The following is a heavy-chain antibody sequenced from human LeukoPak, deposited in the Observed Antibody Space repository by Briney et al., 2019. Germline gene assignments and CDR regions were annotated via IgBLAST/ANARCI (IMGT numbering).Heavy chain of an antibody. CDR1: GGSISSSSYY. J-gene: IGHJ4*02. CDR3: ARSDDILTGYYFDY. Sequence: SETLSLTYTVSGGSISSSSYYWGWIRQPPGKGLEWIGSIYYSGSTYYNPSLKSRVTISVDTSKNQFSLKLSSVTAADTAVYYCARSDDILTGYYFDYWGQGTLVTVSS. D-gene: IGHD3-9*01. V-gene: IGHV4-39*01. CDR2: IYYSGST.